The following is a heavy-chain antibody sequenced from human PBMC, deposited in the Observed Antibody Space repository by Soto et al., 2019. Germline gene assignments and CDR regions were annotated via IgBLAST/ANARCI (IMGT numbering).Heavy chain of an antibody. J-gene: IGHJ6*02. V-gene: IGHV1-69*13. CDR3: ARDNLPNNYYYYYGMDV. CDR1: GGTFISYA. CDR2: IIPIFGTA. Sequence: SVNVSCQASGGTFISYAISWVRQAPGQGLEWMGGIIPIFGTANYAQKFQGRVTITADESTSTAYMELSSLRSEDTAVYYCARDNLPNNYYYYYGMDVWGQGTTVTVSS.